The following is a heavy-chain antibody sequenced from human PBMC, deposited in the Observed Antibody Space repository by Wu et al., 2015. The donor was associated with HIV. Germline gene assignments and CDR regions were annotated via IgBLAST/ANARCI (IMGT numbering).Heavy chain of an antibody. CDR3: GREQYGAVSGLSMDV. CDR2: LNPSGGRR. CDR1: GYTFTAHY. D-gene: IGHD3-16*01. Sequence: QVQLEQSGAELAKPGASVRVSCQASGYTFTAHYIHWVRQAPGQGLEWMGTLNPSGGRRRNALKFRDRITMTRDMSTSTVYMELKRLTSEDTAVYYCGREQYGAVSGLSMDVWGKGTTVIVSS. V-gene: IGHV1-46*01. J-gene: IGHJ6*04.